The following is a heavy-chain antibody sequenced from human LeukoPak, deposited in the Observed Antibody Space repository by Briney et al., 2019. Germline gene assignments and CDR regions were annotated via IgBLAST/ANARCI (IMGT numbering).Heavy chain of an antibody. D-gene: IGHD6-19*01. CDR3: ARDPGLAVAGTIGGDY. CDR1: GFTFSSYG. Sequence: PGGSLRLSCAASGFTFSSYGMHWVRQAPGKGLEWVAFIRYDGSNKYYADSVKGRFTISRDNSKNTLYLQMNSLRAEDTAVYYCARDPGLAVAGTIGGDYWGQGTLVTVSS. V-gene: IGHV3-30*02. CDR2: IRYDGSNK. J-gene: IGHJ4*02.